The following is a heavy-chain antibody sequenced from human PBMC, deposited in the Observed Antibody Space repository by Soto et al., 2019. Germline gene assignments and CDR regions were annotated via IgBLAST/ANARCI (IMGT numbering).Heavy chain of an antibody. V-gene: IGHV4-30-4*01. Sequence: QVQLQESGPGLVKPSQTLSLTCTVSGGSISSGDYYWSWIRQPPGKGLEWIGYIYYSGSTFYNPSLKSRLTISVDTSKNQFSLKLSSVTAADTAVYSCARERPDGARLDPWGQGTLVTVSS. CDR2: IYYSGST. D-gene: IGHD6-6*01. J-gene: IGHJ5*02. CDR1: GGSISSGDYY. CDR3: ARERPDGARLDP.